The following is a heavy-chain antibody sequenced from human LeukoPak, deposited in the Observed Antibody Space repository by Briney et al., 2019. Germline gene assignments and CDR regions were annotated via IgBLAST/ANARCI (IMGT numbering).Heavy chain of an antibody. D-gene: IGHD6-13*01. CDR1: GGSISNYY. J-gene: IGHJ4*02. CDR3: ARVGSSRFDY. CDR2: IYYSGST. V-gene: IGHV4-59*01. Sequence: SETLSLTCTVSGGSISNYYWSWIRQPPGKGLEWIGYIYYSGSTNYNPSLKSRVTISVDTSKNQFSLKLSPVIAADTAVYSCARVGSSRFDYWGQGTLVTVSP.